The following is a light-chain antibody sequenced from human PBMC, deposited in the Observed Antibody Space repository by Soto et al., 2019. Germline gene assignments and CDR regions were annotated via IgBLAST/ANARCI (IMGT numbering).Light chain of an antibody. CDR3: QQLNTYPYT. V-gene: IGKV1-9*01. CDR1: QGIGSL. J-gene: IGKJ2*01. Sequence: DIQLTQSPSFLSTSVGDSVTITCRASQGIGSLLAWYQQKPGKAPKLLVYAASTLQSGVPSRFSGSGSGTEFTLTISSLQPEDFATYYFQQLNTYPYTFGQGTKVEIK. CDR2: AAS.